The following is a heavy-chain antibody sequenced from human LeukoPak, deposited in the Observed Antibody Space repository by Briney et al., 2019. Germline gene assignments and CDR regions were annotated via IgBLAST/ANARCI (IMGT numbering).Heavy chain of an antibody. V-gene: IGHV3-64D*06. CDR1: GFTFSTYV. CDR3: VRGTGY. CDR2: ISSNGDNT. J-gene: IGHJ4*02. Sequence: GGSLRLSCSVSGFTFSTYVMHWVRQAPGKGLEYVSAISSNGDNTYYADSVKGRFTLSRDNSKNTLYLQMSSLRADDTAVYYCVRGTGYWGQGTLVTVSS.